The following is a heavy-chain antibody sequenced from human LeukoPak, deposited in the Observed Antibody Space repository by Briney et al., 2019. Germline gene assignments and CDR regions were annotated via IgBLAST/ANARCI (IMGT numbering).Heavy chain of an antibody. CDR3: ARVWYSSGWYHY. V-gene: IGHV3-64*01. D-gene: IGHD6-19*01. J-gene: IGHJ4*02. CDR2: ISSNGGST. CDR1: GFTFSSYA. Sequence: GGSLRLSCAASGFTFSSYAMHWVRQAPGKGLEYVSAISSNGGSTYYANSVKGRFTISRDNSKNTLYLQMGSLRAEDMAVYYCARVWYSSGWYHYWGQGTLVTVSS.